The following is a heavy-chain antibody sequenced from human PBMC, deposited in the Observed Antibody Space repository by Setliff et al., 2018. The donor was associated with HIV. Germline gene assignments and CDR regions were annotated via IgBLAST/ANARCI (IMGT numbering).Heavy chain of an antibody. J-gene: IGHJ4*02. CDR1: GASISSDT. V-gene: IGHV4-59*04. CDR2: IYYSGST. CDR3: ASFFVTTVTNQDY. D-gene: IGHD4-17*01. Sequence: PSETLSLTCIVSGASISSDTWSWIRQPPGKGLQWIGFIYYSGSTSYNPSLKSRVTISTDTSKNQFSLNVRSVTAADTAMYYCASFFVTTVTNQDYWGQGTPVTVSS.